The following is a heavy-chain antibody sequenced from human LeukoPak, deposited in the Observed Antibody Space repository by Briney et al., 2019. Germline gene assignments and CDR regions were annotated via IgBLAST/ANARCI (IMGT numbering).Heavy chain of an antibody. D-gene: IGHD5-24*01. CDR3: ARMARAAFN. CDR2: IYHSGST. J-gene: IGHJ4*02. Sequence: PGGSLRLSCAASGFTFSSYGMHWVRQPPGKGLEWIGEIYHSGSTNYNPSLKSRVTISVDKSKNQFSLKLSSVTAADTAVYYCARMARAAFNWGQGTLVTVSS. CDR1: GFTFSSYG. V-gene: IGHV4-4*02.